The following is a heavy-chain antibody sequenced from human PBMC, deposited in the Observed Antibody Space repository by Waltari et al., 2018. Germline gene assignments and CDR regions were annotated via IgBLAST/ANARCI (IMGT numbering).Heavy chain of an antibody. D-gene: IGHD2-2*01. J-gene: IGHJ2*01. Sequence: QVQLQESGPGLVKPSETLSLTCTVSGGSISSYYWSWIRQPPGKGLEWIGYIYYSGSTNDNPPLKSRVTISVDTSRNQFSLKLSSVTAADTAVYYCARQGYCSSTSCPPYWYFDLWGRGTLVTVSS. CDR1: GGSISSYY. V-gene: IGHV4-59*08. CDR3: ARQGYCSSTSCPPYWYFDL. CDR2: IYYSGST.